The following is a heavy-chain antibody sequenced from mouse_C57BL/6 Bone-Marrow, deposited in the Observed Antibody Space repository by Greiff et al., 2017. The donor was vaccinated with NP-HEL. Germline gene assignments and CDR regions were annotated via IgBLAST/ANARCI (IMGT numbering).Heavy chain of an antibody. CDR2: IRNKANGYTT. J-gene: IGHJ4*01. CDR1: GFTFTDYY. Sequence: EVHLVESGGGLVQPGGSLSLSCAASGFTFTDYYMSWVRQPPGKALEWLGFIRNKANGYTTEYSASVKGRFTISRDNSQSILYLQMNALRDEDSATYYCASLGYAMDYWGQGTSVTVSS. V-gene: IGHV7-3*01. CDR3: ASLGYAMDY.